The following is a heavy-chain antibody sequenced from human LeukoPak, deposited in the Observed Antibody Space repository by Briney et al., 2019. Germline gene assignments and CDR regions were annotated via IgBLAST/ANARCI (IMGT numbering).Heavy chain of an antibody. CDR3: VSTLSSGWYYFDY. Sequence: GGSLRLSCAASGFTFSSYEMNWVRQAPGKGLEWVSYISSSGSTIYYADSVKGRFTISRDNAKNSLYLQMNSLRAEDTAVYYCVSTLSSGWYYFDYWGQGTLVTVSS. CDR1: GFTFSSYE. D-gene: IGHD6-19*01. V-gene: IGHV3-48*03. J-gene: IGHJ4*02. CDR2: ISSSGSTI.